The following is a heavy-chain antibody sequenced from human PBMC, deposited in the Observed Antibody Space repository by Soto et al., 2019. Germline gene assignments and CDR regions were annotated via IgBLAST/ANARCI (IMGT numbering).Heavy chain of an antibody. CDR2: IYYSGST. CDR3: AKVYYDFWSGYYSNWFDP. J-gene: IGHJ5*02. CDR1: GGSISSYY. Sequence: SETLSLTCTVSGGSISSYYWSWIRQPPGKGLEWIGYIYYSGSTNYNPSLKSRVTISVDTSKNQFSLKLSSVTAADTAVYYCAKVYYDFWSGYYSNWFDPWGQGTLVTVSS. D-gene: IGHD3-3*01. V-gene: IGHV4-59*01.